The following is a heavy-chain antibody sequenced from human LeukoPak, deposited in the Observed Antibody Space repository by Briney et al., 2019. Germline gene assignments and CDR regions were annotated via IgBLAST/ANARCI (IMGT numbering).Heavy chain of an antibody. CDR3: ARVSPGYLYYMDI. V-gene: IGHV4-61*02. Sequence: SETLSLTCTVSGGSISSGSYYWSWIRQPAGKGLEGIGRIYTSGSTNYNPSLQSRVIMSADRSKNQFSLELKSVTAADTAVYYCARVSPGYLYYMDIWGQGTTVTVSS. CDR1: GGSISSGSYY. J-gene: IGHJ6*03. CDR2: IYTSGST. D-gene: IGHD3-9*01.